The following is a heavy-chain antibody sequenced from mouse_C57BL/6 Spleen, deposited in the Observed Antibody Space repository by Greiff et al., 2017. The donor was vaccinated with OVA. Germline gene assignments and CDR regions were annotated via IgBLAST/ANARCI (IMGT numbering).Heavy chain of an antibody. V-gene: IGHV3-6*01. CDR2: ISYDGSN. Sequence: EVQLVESGPGLVKPSQSLSLTCSVTGYSITSGYYWNWIRQFPGNKLEWMGYISYDGSNNYNPSLKNRISITRDTSKNQFFLKLNSVTTEDTATYYCAREESYWGQGTTLTVSS. J-gene: IGHJ2*01. CDR3: AREESY. CDR1: GYSITSGYY.